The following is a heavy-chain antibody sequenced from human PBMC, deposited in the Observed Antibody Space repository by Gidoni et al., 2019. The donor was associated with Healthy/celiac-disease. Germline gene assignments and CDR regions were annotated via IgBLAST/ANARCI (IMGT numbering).Heavy chain of an antibody. D-gene: IGHD3-10*01. CDR1: GGTFSSYT. CDR3: ARELYYGSGSYEGNYYYGMDV. V-gene: IGHV1-69*08. CDR2: IIPILGIA. Sequence: QVQLVQSGAEVKKTGSSVKVSCKASGGTFSSYTISWVRQAPGQGLEWMGRIIPILGIANYAQKFQGRVTITADKSTSTAYMELSSLRSEDTAVYYCARELYYGSGSYEGNYYYGMDVWGQGTTVTVSS. J-gene: IGHJ6*02.